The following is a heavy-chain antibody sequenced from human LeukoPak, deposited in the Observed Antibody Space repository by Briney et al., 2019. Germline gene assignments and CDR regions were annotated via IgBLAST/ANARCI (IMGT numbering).Heavy chain of an antibody. CDR1: GFTFSSYS. V-gene: IGHV3-21*01. Sequence: GGSLRLSCAASGFTFSSYSMSWVRQAPGKGLEWVSSIISSSRSMFYADSVRGRFTISRDNTKKSLYLQMDNLRAEDTAVYFCGVAASSASDFDHWGRGALVTVSS. CDR2: IISSSRSM. J-gene: IGHJ4*02. CDR3: GVAASSASDFDH. D-gene: IGHD3-3*01.